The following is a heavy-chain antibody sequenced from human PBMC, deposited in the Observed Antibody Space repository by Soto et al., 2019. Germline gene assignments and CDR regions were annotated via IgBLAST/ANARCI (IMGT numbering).Heavy chain of an antibody. CDR3: AREYSSSFDY. V-gene: IGHV3-11*01. D-gene: IGHD6-13*01. CDR2: ISSSGGNM. CDR1: GLTFSDYF. J-gene: IGHJ4*02. Sequence: GGSLSLSCAASGLTFSDYFMSWIRQAPGKGLEWVSYISSSGGNMYYADSVKGRFTISRDNAQNSLYLQMNSLRAEDTAVYYCAREYSSSFDYWGQGTLVTVSS.